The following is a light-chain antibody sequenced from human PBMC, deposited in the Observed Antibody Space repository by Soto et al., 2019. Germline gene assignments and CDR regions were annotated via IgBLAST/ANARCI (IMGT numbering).Light chain of an antibody. Sequence: QSALTQPASVSGSPGQSITISCTGTSSDVGGYNYVSWYQQHPGKAPKLIIYDVSNRPSGVSYRFSASKSGSTASLTISGLQAEDEADYYCSSYSISTTHVLFGGGTKLTVL. J-gene: IGLJ2*01. CDR2: DVS. CDR1: SSDVGGYNY. V-gene: IGLV2-14*01. CDR3: SSYSISTTHVL.